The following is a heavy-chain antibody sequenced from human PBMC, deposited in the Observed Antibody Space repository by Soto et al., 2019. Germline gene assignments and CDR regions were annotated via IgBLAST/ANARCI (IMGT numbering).Heavy chain of an antibody. Sequence: PGGSLRLSCAASGFTFSSYAMSWVRQAPGKGLEWVSAISGSGGSTYYADSVKGRFTISRDNSKNTLYLQMNSLRAEDTAVYYCWKGSGSYYYGMDVWGQGTTVTVSS. CDR1: GFTFSSYA. J-gene: IGHJ6*02. CDR3: WKGSGSYYYGMDV. CDR2: ISGSGGST. V-gene: IGHV3-23*01. D-gene: IGHD1-26*01.